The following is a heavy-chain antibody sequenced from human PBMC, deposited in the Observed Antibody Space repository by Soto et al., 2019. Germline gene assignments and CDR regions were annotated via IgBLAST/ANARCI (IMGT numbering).Heavy chain of an antibody. V-gene: IGHV4-59*08. Sequence: SETLSLTCTVSGGSISSYYWSWIRQPPGKGLEWIGYIYYSGSTNYNPSLKSRVTISVDTSKNQFSLKLSSVTAADTAVYYCARLTWARGMITFGGVMPYFDYWGQGTLVTVSS. CDR2: IYYSGST. CDR3: ARLTWARGMITFGGVMPYFDY. D-gene: IGHD3-16*01. CDR1: GGSISSYY. J-gene: IGHJ4*02.